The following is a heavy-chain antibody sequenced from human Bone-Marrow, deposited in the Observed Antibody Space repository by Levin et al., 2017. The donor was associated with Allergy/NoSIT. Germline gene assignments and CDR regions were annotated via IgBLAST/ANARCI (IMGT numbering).Heavy chain of an antibody. D-gene: IGHD5-18*01. CDR3: ARAGPYSNDRYYDYALDV. CDR1: GFTFSSYW. V-gene: IGHV3-74*01. Sequence: GESLKISCAASGFTFSSYWMHWVRQAPGKGLVWVSRINSDGSSTSYADSVKGRFTISRDNAKNTLYLQMNSLGAEDTAVYYCARAGPYSNDRYYDYALDVWGQGTTVTVSS. CDR2: INSDGSST. J-gene: IGHJ6*02.